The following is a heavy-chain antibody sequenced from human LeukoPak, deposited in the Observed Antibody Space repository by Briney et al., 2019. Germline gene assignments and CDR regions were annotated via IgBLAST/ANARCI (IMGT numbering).Heavy chain of an antibody. CDR2: ISYDGSNK. Sequence: GGSLRLSCAASGFTFSSYAMHWVRQAPGKGLEWVAVISYDGSNKYYADSVKGRFTISRDNSKNTLYLQMNSLRAEDTAVYYCARESSSSWFDYWGQRTLVTVSS. J-gene: IGHJ4*02. V-gene: IGHV3-30-3*01. D-gene: IGHD6-13*01. CDR1: GFTFSSYA. CDR3: ARESSSSWFDY.